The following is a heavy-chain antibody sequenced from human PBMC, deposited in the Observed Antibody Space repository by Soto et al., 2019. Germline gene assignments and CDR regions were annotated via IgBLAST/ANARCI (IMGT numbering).Heavy chain of an antibody. CDR2: IHHSGST. D-gene: IGHD5-18*01. CDR3: ARAIIQLWPDDSDF. V-gene: IGHV4-38-2*02. J-gene: IGHJ4*02. CDR1: GYSISSGYH. Sequence: SETLSLTCTVSGYSISSGYHWVWIRQPPGKGLEWIVSIHHSGSTYYNVSLKSRVAISVDTSKNHFSLKVNSVTAADTAVYYCARAIIQLWPDDSDFWGLGTLVTVSS.